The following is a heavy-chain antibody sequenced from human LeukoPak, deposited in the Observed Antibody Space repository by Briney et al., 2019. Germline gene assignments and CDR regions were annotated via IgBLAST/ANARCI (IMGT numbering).Heavy chain of an antibody. D-gene: IGHD1-14*01. CDR1: GFTFSSYG. V-gene: IGHV3-30*03. Sequence: GGSLRLSCAASGFTFSSYGMHWVRQAPGKGLEWVAVISYDGSNKYYADSVKGRFTISGDNSKNTLYLQMNSLRAEDTAVYYCCPENWFDPWGQGTLVTVSS. J-gene: IGHJ5*02. CDR3: CPENWFDP. CDR2: ISYDGSNK.